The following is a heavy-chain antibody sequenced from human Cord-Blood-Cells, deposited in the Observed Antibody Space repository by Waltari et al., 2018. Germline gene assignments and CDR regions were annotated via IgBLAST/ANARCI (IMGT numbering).Heavy chain of an antibody. D-gene: IGHD4-17*01. J-gene: IGHJ6*02. CDR1: GYTFTSYA. CDR2: INAGNGNT. V-gene: IGHV1-3*01. CDR3: ARGYGDYYCYYGMDV. Sequence: QVQLVQSGAEVKKPGASVKVSCKASGYTFTSYAMHWVRQAPGQRLEWMGWINAGNGNTKYSQKFQGRVTITRDTSASTAYMELSSLRSEDTAVYYCARGYGDYYCYYGMDVWGQGTTVTVSS.